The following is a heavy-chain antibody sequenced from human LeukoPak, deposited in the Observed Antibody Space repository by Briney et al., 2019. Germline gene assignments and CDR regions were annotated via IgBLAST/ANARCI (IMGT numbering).Heavy chain of an antibody. Sequence: QTGGSLRLSCAASGFTFSSYAMSWVRQAPGKGQEWVSAISGSGGSTYYADSVKGRFTISRDNSKNTLYLQMNSLRAEDTAVYYCAKDLGFGELGLDYWGQGTLVTVSS. CDR2: ISGSGGST. CDR3: AKDLGFGELGLDY. J-gene: IGHJ4*02. V-gene: IGHV3-23*01. D-gene: IGHD3-10*01. CDR1: GFTFSSYA.